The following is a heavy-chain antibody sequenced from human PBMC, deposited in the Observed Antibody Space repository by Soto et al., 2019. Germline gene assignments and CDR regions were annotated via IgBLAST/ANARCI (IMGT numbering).Heavy chain of an antibody. CDR3: ARRYGPRAFDV. D-gene: IGHD3-9*01. J-gene: IGHJ3*01. CDR1: GGSISNGDSC. Sequence: SETLSLTCTVSGGSISNGDSCWSWVRQSPGKGLEWIGYIYYSGTTYYNSSLRSRVTISVDTSRSQFSLNLHSVTAADTAVYYCARRYGPRAFDVWGQGTMVTVSS. CDR2: IYYSGTT. V-gene: IGHV4-30-4*01.